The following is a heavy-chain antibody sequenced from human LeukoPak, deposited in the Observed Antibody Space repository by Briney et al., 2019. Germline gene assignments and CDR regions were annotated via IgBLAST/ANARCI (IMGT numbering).Heavy chain of an antibody. CDR3: ANGWSPDY. CDR1: GFTFSSYA. D-gene: IGHD2-15*01. V-gene: IGHV3-23*01. CDR2: ISGSGGST. J-gene: IGHJ4*02. Sequence: GGSLRLSCAASGFTFSSYAMSWVRQAPGKGLEWVSGISGSGGSTCYADSVKGRSTIFRDNSKNTLYLQMNSLRAEDTAVYHCANGWSPDYWGRGTLVTVSS.